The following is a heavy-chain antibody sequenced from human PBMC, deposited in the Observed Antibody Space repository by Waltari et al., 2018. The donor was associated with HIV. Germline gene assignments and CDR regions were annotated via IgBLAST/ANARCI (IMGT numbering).Heavy chain of an antibody. CDR2: IDWDDDK. CDR1: GFSLSTSGMC. Sequence: QVTLRESGPALVKPTQTLTLPCTFSGFSLSTSGMCVSWIRQPPGKALEWLARIDWDDDKYYSTSLKTRLTISKDTSKNQVVLTMTNMDPVDTATYYCARDLITMVQGVITNYFDYWGQGTLVTVSS. CDR3: ARDLITMVQGVITNYFDY. D-gene: IGHD3-10*01. J-gene: IGHJ4*02. V-gene: IGHV2-70*15.